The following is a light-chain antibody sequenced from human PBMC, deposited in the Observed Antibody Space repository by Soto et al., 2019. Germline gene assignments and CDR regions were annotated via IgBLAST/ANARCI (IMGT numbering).Light chain of an antibody. CDR3: QQRSNWPWT. CDR1: QSVSSY. CDR2: DAS. Sequence: EIVLTQSPATLSLSPGERATLSCRASQSVSSYLAWYQQKPGQAPSLLIYDASNRATGIPARFSGSGSGTDFTLTIGSLEPEDFAVYYCQQRSNWPWTFGQGTKVEIK. V-gene: IGKV3-11*01. J-gene: IGKJ1*01.